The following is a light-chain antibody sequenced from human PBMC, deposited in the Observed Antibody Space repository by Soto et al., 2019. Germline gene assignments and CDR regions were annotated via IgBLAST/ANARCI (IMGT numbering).Light chain of an antibody. Sequence: QSALTQPASVSGSPGQSITISCTGTSSDVGGYKYVSWYQQHPDKAPKLIIFEVSNRPSGVPDRFSGSTSGTSASLAITGLQAEDAADYYCQSYDNSLLAYVFGGGTKVTV. J-gene: IGLJ2*01. V-gene: IGLV2-14*01. CDR3: QSYDNSLLAYV. CDR1: SSDVGGYKY. CDR2: EVS.